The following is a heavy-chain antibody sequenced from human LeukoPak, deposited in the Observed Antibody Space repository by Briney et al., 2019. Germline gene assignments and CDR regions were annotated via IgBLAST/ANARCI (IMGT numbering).Heavy chain of an antibody. J-gene: IGHJ4*02. V-gene: IGHV3-11*01. Sequence: GGPLRLSCAASGFTFSDYYMSWIRQAPGKGLEWVSYISSSGSTIYYADSVKGRFTISRDNAKNSLYLQMNSLRAEDTAVYYCARTGNNWNAEAPDYWGQGTLVTVSS. CDR2: ISSSGSTI. CDR3: ARTGNNWNAEAPDY. CDR1: GFTFSDYY. D-gene: IGHD1-20*01.